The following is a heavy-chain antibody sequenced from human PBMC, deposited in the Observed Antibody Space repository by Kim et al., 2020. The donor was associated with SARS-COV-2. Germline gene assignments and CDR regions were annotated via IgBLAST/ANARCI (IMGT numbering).Heavy chain of an antibody. CDR3: ARDRYLHDAFDI. CDR1: GGSISSYY. Sequence: SETLSLTCTVSGGSISSYYWSWIRQPPGKGLEWIGYIYYSGSTNYNPSLKSRVTISVDTSKNQFSLKLSSVTAADTAVYYCARDRYLHDAFDIWGQGTMVTVSS. CDR2: IYYSGST. V-gene: IGHV4-59*01. J-gene: IGHJ3*02. D-gene: IGHD1-1*01.